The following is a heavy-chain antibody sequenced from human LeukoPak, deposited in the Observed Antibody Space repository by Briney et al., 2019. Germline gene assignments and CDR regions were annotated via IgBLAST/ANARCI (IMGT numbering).Heavy chain of an antibody. CDR1: GDSFSSNSVT. J-gene: IGHJ5*02. CDR2: TYYRSTWSN. D-gene: IGHD2-2*01. CDR3: ARRLTQYDCFDP. Sequence: SQTLSLTCAISGDSFSSNSVTWNWIRQSPSRGLEWLGRTYYRSTWSNDSAVSVRGRITVNPDTSKNQFSLHLNSVTPEDTAVYYCARRLTQYDCFDPWGQGILVTVSS. V-gene: IGHV6-1*01.